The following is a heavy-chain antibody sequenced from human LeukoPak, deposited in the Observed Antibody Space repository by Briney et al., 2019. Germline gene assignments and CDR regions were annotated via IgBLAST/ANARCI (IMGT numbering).Heavy chain of an antibody. Sequence: ASVRVSCKISGYSLRDSSVHWVRQAPGQGLEWMGGLDPLAVETFYAQKFQGRVTMTEDTTTDTAYMELTSLRSEDTAVYSCAAIGREWDIRFPYWGRGTRVTV. V-gene: IGHV1-24*01. J-gene: IGHJ4*02. CDR3: AAIGREWDIRFPY. CDR2: LDPLAVET. D-gene: IGHD1-26*01. CDR1: GYSLRDSS.